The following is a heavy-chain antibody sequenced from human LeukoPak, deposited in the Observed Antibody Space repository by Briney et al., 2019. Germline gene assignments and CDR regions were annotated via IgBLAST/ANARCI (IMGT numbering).Heavy chain of an antibody. J-gene: IGHJ4*02. V-gene: IGHV1-8*01. Sequence: ASVKVSCKASGHAFTGYAINWVRQATGQGLEWMGWMNPNTGDTGYAQNFQGRLTMTRNTSIDTAYMELSGLRSEDTAIYYCTRGSLSGSSRDYWGQGTLVTVSS. D-gene: IGHD1-26*01. CDR1: GHAFTGYA. CDR3: TRGSLSGSSRDY. CDR2: MNPNTGDT.